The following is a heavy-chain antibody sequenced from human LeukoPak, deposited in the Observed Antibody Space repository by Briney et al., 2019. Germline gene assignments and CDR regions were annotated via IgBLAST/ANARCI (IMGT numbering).Heavy chain of an antibody. CDR2: ISGSGGST. Sequence: PEGSLRLSCAASGFTFSSYAMSWVRQAPGKGLEWVSAISGSGGSTYYADSVKGRFTISRDNSRSTLYLQMNSLRPEDTAIYYCAREGYYGSGSPPSLYFDYWGQGTLVTVSS. V-gene: IGHV3-23*01. CDR3: AREGYYGSGSPPSLYFDY. J-gene: IGHJ4*02. CDR1: GFTFSSYA. D-gene: IGHD3-10*01.